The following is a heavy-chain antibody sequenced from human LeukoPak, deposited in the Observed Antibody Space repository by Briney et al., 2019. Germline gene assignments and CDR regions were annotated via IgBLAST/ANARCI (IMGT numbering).Heavy chain of an antibody. CDR2: IYYSGST. V-gene: IGHV4-61*01. Sequence: PSQTLSLTCTVSGDSFSSANYYWTWVRQPPGKGLEWIGYIYYSGSTNYNPSLKSRVTISVDTSKNQFSLKLSSVTAADTAVYYCATGSIAARRAFDYWGQGTLVTVSS. CDR3: ATGSIAARRAFDY. D-gene: IGHD6-6*01. CDR1: GDSFSSANYY. J-gene: IGHJ4*02.